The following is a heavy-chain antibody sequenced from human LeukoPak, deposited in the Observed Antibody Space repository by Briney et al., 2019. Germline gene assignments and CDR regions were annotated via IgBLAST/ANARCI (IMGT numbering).Heavy chain of an antibody. Sequence: SETLSLTCTVSGGSISSYYWSWIRQPPGKGLEWIGYIYYSGSTNYNPSLKSRVTISVDTSKNHLSLKVSSVTAADTAVHYCARGASGTLYDAFDIWGQGTMVTVS. V-gene: IGHV4-59*01. CDR1: GGSISSYY. CDR2: IYYSGST. CDR3: ARGASGTLYDAFDI. J-gene: IGHJ3*02. D-gene: IGHD1-26*01.